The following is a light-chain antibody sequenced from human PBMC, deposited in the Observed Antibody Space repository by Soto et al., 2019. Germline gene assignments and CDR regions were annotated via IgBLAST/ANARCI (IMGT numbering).Light chain of an antibody. CDR2: GAS. Sequence: EVVMTQSPATLSVSPGAKATLSCRASQSVSSHLAWYQQRPGQPPRLVISGASSRATGIPARFSGGGSGTEFFLTISSLQSEDSAVYFCQQYHNWPLTFGPGPKWSS. CDR3: QQYHNWPLT. V-gene: IGKV3-15*01. CDR1: QSVSSH. J-gene: IGKJ3*01.